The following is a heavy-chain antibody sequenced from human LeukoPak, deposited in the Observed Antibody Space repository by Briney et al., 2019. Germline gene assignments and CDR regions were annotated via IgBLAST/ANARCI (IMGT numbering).Heavy chain of an antibody. D-gene: IGHD2-2*01. CDR1: GYTFTGDY. J-gene: IGHJ3*02. CDR2: ISPNSGGT. Sequence: ASVKVSCKASGYTFTGDYMHWVRQAPGQGLEWMGWISPNSGGTNYAQKFQGRVTMTRDTSISTAYMELGRLRSDDTAVYYCASVVPAAIDAFDIWGQGTMVTVSS. V-gene: IGHV1-2*02. CDR3: ASVVPAAIDAFDI.